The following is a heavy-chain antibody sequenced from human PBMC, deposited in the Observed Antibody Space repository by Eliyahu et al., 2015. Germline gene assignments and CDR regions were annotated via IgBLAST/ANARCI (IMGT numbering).Heavy chain of an antibody. CDR2: IYTSGST. D-gene: IGHD3-22*01. V-gene: IGHV4-4*07. CDR3: ASHLEYDSSGYYGWGAFDI. CDR1: GGSXSSYS. Sequence: QVQLQESGPGLVKPSETLSLTCTVSGGSXSSYSWSWIRXPAGKGLXWIGRIYTSGSTNYNPSLKSRVTMSVDTSKNQFSLKLSSVTAADTAVYYCASHLEYDSSGYYGWGAFDIWGQGTMVTVSS. J-gene: IGHJ3*02.